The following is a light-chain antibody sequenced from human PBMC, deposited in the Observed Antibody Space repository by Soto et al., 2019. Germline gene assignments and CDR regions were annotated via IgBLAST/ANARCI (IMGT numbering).Light chain of an antibody. J-gene: IGKJ1*01. CDR2: AAS. Sequence: DIQITQSPSSVSASVGDRFPITCRATKGIRSWLAWYQQKPGQAPKLLIYAASSLQSGVPSRFSGSGAGTEFTLTISSLQPDDVATDYCQQYNSYSWTFGQGTKV. V-gene: IGKV1D-16*01. CDR3: QQYNSYSWT. CDR1: KGIRSW.